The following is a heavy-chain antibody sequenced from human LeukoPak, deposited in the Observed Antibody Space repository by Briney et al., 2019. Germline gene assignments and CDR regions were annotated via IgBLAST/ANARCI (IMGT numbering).Heavy chain of an antibody. CDR2: ISYDGSNK. V-gene: IGHV3-30*01. CDR3: ARDRGSNPFHSSSWYEEGYYFDY. Sequence: GGSLRLSCAASGFTFSSYAMHWVRQAPGKGLEWVAVISYDGSNKYYADSVKGRFTISRDNSKNTLYLQMNSLRAEDTAVYYCARDRGSNPFHSSSWYEEGYYFDYWGRGTLVTVSS. J-gene: IGHJ4*02. D-gene: IGHD6-13*01. CDR1: GFTFSSYA.